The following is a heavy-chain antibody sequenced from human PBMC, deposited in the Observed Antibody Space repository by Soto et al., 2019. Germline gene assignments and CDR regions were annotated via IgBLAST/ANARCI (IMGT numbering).Heavy chain of an antibody. J-gene: IGHJ1*01. D-gene: IGHD1-20*01. CDR2: INPKNGGI. CDR3: VRGRSVLYLDL. Sequence: GASVKVSCKSSGYTFTDFYIHWVRQVPGQGLEWVGWINPKNGGINYAQKFQGRVTMTRDTSVNTSSMDLNSLNFDDSAIYYCVRGRSVLYLDLWGRGTQVTVSS. V-gene: IGHV1-2*02. CDR1: GYTFTDFY.